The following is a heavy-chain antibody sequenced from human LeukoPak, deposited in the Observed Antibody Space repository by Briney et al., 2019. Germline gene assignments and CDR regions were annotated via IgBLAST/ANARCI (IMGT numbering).Heavy chain of an antibody. J-gene: IGHJ4*02. CDR3: ARTDLTGYSDY. Sequence: GESLKISCKGSGYSFTSYWIGWVRQMPGKGLEWLGIIYPGDFDTRYSPSFQGQGTLSADKSISTAYLQWSSLKASDTAMYYCARTDLTGYSDYWGQGTLVTVSS. D-gene: IGHD3-9*01. CDR2: IYPGDFDT. CDR1: GYSFTSYW. V-gene: IGHV5-51*01.